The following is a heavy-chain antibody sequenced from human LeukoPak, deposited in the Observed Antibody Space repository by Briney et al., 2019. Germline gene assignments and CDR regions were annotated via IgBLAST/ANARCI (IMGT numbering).Heavy chain of an antibody. V-gene: IGHV7-4-1*02. CDR1: GYTFTSYA. CDR3: ARFFGSDSIRLNNWFDP. CDR2: INTNTGNP. Sequence: ASVKVSCKASGYTFTSYAMNWVRQAPGQGLEWMGWINTNTGNPTYTQGFTGRFVFSLDTSVSTAYLQISSLKAEDTAVYYCARFFGSDSIRLNNWFDPWGQGTLVTVSS. J-gene: IGHJ5*02. D-gene: IGHD2-21*01.